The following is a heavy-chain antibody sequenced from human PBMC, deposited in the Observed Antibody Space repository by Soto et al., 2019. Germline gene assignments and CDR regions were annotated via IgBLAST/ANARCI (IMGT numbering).Heavy chain of an antibody. V-gene: IGHV1-18*01. J-gene: IGHJ6*02. CDR1: GYTFIRYG. Sequence: QVQLVQSAAEVKKPGASVKVSCKASGYTFIRYGISWVRLAPGQGLEWMGWISAYNDYTIYAQKLQGRVTMTTDTSTRVVYMELRGLKSDDTAVYYCARVGYYYNSWGKLSHYGLDVWGQGTSVTVSS. CDR2: ISAYNDYT. CDR3: ARVGYYYNSWGKLSHYGLDV. D-gene: IGHD3-16*01.